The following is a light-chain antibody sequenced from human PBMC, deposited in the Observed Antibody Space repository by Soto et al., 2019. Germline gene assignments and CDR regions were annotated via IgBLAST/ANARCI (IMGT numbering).Light chain of an antibody. J-gene: IGKJ4*01. CDR1: RDVGSD. Sequence: QMTQSPSSLSASVGEKIIITCRASRDVGSDVSWYQQKPGQAPKLLIYAASNLYTGVPSRFSGSRSGTEFTLTISSLQPEAFESYYCQKYNSAPLTFGGGTKVDIK. CDR3: QKYNSAPLT. CDR2: AAS. V-gene: IGKV1-17*01.